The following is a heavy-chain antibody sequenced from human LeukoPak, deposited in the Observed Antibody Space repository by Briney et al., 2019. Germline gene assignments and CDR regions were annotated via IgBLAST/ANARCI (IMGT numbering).Heavy chain of an antibody. CDR1: GFIFNESD. Sequence: GGSLRLSCVASGFIFNESDMTWVRQVPGKGLEWVSGINWNGTRVDYADPVKGRFTIARDNAKNSVYLQMNSLRAEDTAVYYCARPYGSGSYHYYYYYYMDVWGKGTTVTVSS. D-gene: IGHD3-10*01. CDR3: ARPYGSGSYHYYYYYYMDV. CDR2: INWNGTRV. V-gene: IGHV3-20*04. J-gene: IGHJ6*03.